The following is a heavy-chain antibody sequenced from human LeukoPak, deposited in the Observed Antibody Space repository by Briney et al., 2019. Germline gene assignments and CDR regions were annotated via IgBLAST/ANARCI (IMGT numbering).Heavy chain of an antibody. J-gene: IGHJ6*02. D-gene: IGHD3-16*01. CDR1: RGTFSSYG. V-gene: IGHV1-69*04. CDR2: IIPILAIA. CDR3: ARARGLTTLTTFEGDYYYGMDV. Sequence: ASVTVSCKASRGTFSSYGINWVRQAPGQGLEWMGRIIPILAIAHYAQKFQGRVTITADKSTSTAYMELSSLRSEDTAVYYCARARGLTTLTTFEGDYYYGMDVWGQGTTITVSS.